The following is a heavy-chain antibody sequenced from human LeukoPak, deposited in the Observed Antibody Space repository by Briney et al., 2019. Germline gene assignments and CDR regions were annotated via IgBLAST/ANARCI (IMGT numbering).Heavy chain of an antibody. J-gene: IGHJ4*02. Sequence: PGGFLRLSCAASGFTFSSYEMNWVRQAPGKGLEWVSYISSSGSTIYYADSVKGRFTISRDNAKNSLYLQMNSLRAEDTAVYYCARRYCSSTSCLFDYWGQGTLVIVSS. D-gene: IGHD2-2*01. CDR3: ARRYCSSTSCLFDY. CDR1: GFTFSSYE. V-gene: IGHV3-48*03. CDR2: ISSSGSTI.